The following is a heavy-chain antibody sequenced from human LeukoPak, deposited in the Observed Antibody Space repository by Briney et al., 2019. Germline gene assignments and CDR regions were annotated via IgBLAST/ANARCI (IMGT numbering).Heavy chain of an antibody. CDR3: AREGGVVVVAATQFDF. Sequence: GGSLRLSCAASGFTFSNYDMNWVRQAPGKGLEWLAYISSSGFTTYYEDSVKGRFTISRDNTENSLYLQMNSLRDEDSAIYYCAREGGVVVVAATQFDFWGQGTPVTVSS. CDR1: GFTFSNYD. CDR2: ISSSGFTT. V-gene: IGHV3-48*03. D-gene: IGHD2-15*01. J-gene: IGHJ4*02.